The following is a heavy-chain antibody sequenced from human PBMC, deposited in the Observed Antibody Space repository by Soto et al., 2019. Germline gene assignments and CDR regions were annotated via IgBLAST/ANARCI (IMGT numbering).Heavy chain of an antibody. CDR1: GFTFSSYG. V-gene: IGHV3-30*18. CDR3: AKAQGIVVVPAAMSGDTFDY. Sequence: GGSLRLSCAASGFTFSSYGMHWVRQAPGKGLEWVAVISYDGSNKYYADSVKGRFTISRDNSKNTLYLQMNSLRAEDTAVYYCAKAQGIVVVPAAMSGDTFDYWGQGTLVTVSS. CDR2: ISYDGSNK. D-gene: IGHD2-2*01. J-gene: IGHJ4*02.